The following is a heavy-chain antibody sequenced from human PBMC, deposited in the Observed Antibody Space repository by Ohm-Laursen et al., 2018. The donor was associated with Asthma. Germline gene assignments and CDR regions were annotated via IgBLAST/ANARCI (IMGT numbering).Heavy chain of an antibody. V-gene: IGHV4-31*03. J-gene: IGHJ3*02. D-gene: IGHD3-10*01. Sequence: TLSLTCTVSGGSISTGDYYWSWIRQHPGKGLEWIGYVYYSGTTYYNPSLKSRVTISVDTSKNQFSLKLSSVTAADTAVYYCARARGGLGRGGRGAFDIWGQGTMVTVSS. CDR3: ARARGGLGRGGRGAFDI. CDR2: VYYSGTT. CDR1: GGSISTGDYY.